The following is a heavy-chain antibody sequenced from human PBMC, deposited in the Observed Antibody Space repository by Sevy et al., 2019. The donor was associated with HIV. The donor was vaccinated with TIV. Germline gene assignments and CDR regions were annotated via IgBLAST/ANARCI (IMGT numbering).Heavy chain of an antibody. CDR3: ARVSTFGGVIANYYFDY. J-gene: IGHJ4*02. D-gene: IGHD3-16*02. CDR1: GYTFTSYG. Sequence: ASVKVSCKASGYTFTSYGISWVRQAPGQGLEWMGWISAYNGNTNYAQKLQGRVTMTTDTSTSTAYRELRSLRSDDTAVYYCARVSTFGGVIANYYFDYWGQGTLVTVSS. V-gene: IGHV1-18*04. CDR2: ISAYNGNT.